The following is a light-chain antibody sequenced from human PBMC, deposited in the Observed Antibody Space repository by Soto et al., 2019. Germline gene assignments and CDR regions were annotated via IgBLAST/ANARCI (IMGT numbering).Light chain of an antibody. CDR1: QTIRTS. V-gene: IGKV3-20*01. CDR3: QQYGYSVT. Sequence: IVMTQSPDTLSLSPGERATLSCRASQTIRTSLAWYQQRPGQAPRLLIFDASRKTFGVPDRFTGSGSGTDFTLTINRLEPEDFGVYFCQQYGYSVTFGGGTKVEIK. CDR2: DAS. J-gene: IGKJ4*01.